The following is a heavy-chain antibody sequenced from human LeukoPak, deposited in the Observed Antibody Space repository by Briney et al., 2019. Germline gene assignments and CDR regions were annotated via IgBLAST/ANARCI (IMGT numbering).Heavy chain of an antibody. CDR1: GGSISSYY. CDR2: IYYSGST. Sequence: SETLSLTCTVSGGSISSYYWSWIRQPPGKGLEWIGYIYYSGSTNYNPSLKSRVTISVDTSKNQFSLKLSSVTAADTAVYYCARDFSYCSDGSCDAFDIWGQGTMVTVSS. D-gene: IGHD2-15*01. J-gene: IGHJ3*02. V-gene: IGHV4-59*01. CDR3: ARDFSYCSDGSCDAFDI.